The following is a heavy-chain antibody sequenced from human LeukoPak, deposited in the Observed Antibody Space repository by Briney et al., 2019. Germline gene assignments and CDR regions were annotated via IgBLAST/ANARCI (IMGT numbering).Heavy chain of an antibody. Sequence: GASVKVSCKASGGTFSSYAFSWVRQATGQGLEWMGRIIPIFGTANYAQKFQGRVTITTDESTSTAYMELSSLRSEDTAVYYCARDPAPPYGDYAWWGQGTLLTVSS. CDR2: IIPIFGTA. CDR3: ARDPAPPYGDYAW. J-gene: IGHJ4*02. V-gene: IGHV1-69*05. CDR1: GGTFSSYA. D-gene: IGHD4-17*01.